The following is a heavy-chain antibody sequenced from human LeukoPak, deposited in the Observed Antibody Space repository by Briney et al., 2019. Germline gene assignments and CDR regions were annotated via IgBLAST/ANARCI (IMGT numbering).Heavy chain of an antibody. D-gene: IGHD6-19*01. CDR2: ISAYNGNT. CDR3: AREGWGTYSSGPYYFDY. J-gene: IGHJ4*02. V-gene: IGHV1-18*04. Sequence: GASVKVSCKASGYTFTRYGSSWVRQAPGQGLEWMGWISAYNGNTNYAQKVQGRVTMTTDTSTSTAYMELRSLRSDDTAVYYCAREGWGTYSSGPYYFDYWGLGTLVTVSS. CDR1: GYTFTRYG.